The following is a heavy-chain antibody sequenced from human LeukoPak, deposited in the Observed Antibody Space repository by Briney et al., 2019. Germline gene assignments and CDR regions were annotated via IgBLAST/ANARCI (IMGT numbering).Heavy chain of an antibody. CDR1: GFTFSSYE. CDR2: ISSSGSYI. Sequence: GGSLRLSCAASGFTFSSYEMNWVRQAPGKGLEWVSSISSSGSYIYHADSVKGRFTISRDNAKNSLYLQMNSLRAEDTAVYYCARGPTTVDYWGQGTLVTVSS. V-gene: IGHV3-21*01. D-gene: IGHD4-17*01. J-gene: IGHJ4*02. CDR3: ARGPTTVDY.